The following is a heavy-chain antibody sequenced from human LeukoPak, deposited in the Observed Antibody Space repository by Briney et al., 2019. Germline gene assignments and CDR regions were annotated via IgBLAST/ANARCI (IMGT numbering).Heavy chain of an antibody. J-gene: IGHJ4*02. CDR2: ISSSSSYT. CDR1: GFTFGDYY. V-gene: IGHV3-11*06. CDR3: ARTVYDILTGFGY. Sequence: GGSLRLSCAASGFTFGDYYMSWIRQAPGKGLEWVSYISSSSSYTNYADSVKGRFTISRDDAKNSLYLQMNSLRAEDTAVYYCARTVYDILTGFGYWGQGTLVTVSS. D-gene: IGHD3-9*01.